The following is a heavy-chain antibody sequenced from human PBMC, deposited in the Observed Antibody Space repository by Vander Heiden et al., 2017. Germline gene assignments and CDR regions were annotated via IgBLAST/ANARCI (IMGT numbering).Heavy chain of an antibody. D-gene: IGHD2-8*01. V-gene: IGHV3-48*02. CDR3: ARSVEGNAET. CDR1: GFRFSDYS. J-gene: IGHJ5*02. Sequence: EVQLVESGGDFQQPGGSMSPSCAASGFRFSDYSMNWVRLTPGKGLEWIAYLTGDRRTIFYADSVKGRFAVARDNARNAFYLQMNSLRQEDTGVYYCARSVEGNAETWGQGTLVTVS. CDR2: LTGDRRTI.